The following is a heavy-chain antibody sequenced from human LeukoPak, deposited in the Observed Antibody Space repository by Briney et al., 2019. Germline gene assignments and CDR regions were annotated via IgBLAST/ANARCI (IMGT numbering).Heavy chain of an antibody. J-gene: IGHJ5*02. CDR3: ARDIDYYDSSGLDP. Sequence: SETLSLTCAVYGGSFSGYYWGWIRQPPGKGLEWIGSIYHSGSTYYNPSLKSRVTISVDTSKNQFSLKLSSVTAADTAVYYCARDIDYYDSSGLDPWGQGTLVTVSS. V-gene: IGHV4-38-2*01. D-gene: IGHD3-22*01. CDR1: GGSFSGYY. CDR2: IYHSGST.